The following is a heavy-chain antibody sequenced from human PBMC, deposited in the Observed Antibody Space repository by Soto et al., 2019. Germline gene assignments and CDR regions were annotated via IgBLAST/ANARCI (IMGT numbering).Heavy chain of an antibody. Sequence: QVQLVQSGTEVKKPGAPVKVSCKASGYIMTTYGVSWVRQAPGQGLEWVGWISAYNDHTNYAQKFQGRVTMTTDTSTSTAYMELRSLRSDDTAVYYCARGTYFDYWGQGTLVTVSS. J-gene: IGHJ4*02. CDR1: GYIMTTYG. CDR3: ARGTYFDY. D-gene: IGHD1-1*01. V-gene: IGHV1-18*01. CDR2: ISAYNDHT.